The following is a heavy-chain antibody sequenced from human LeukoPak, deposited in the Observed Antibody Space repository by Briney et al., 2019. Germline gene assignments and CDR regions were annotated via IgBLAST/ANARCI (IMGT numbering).Heavy chain of an antibody. J-gene: IGHJ4*02. CDR1: GFIFSNFW. CDR3: GGGPGY. CDR2: IKRDGSEQ. D-gene: IGHD2-15*01. Sequence: GGSLRLSCAASGFIFSNFWMRWVRQAPGKGLEWVANIKRDGSEQYYVDSVKGRFIISGDNAKNSVSLQMGSLRAEDTAVYYCGGGPGYWGQGTLVTVSS. V-gene: IGHV3-7*01.